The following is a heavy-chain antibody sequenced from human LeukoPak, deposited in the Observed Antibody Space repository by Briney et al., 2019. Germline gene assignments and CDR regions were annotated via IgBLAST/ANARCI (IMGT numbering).Heavy chain of an antibody. Sequence: SVKVSCKASGGTFSSYAISWVRQAPGQGLEWMGGIIPIFGTANYAQKFQGRVTITADESTSTAYMELSSLKSEDTAAYYCARVRYYYNSFEAFDIWGQGTMVTVSS. V-gene: IGHV1-69*13. D-gene: IGHD3-10*01. CDR2: IIPIFGTA. CDR3: ARVRYYYNSFEAFDI. CDR1: GGTFSSYA. J-gene: IGHJ3*02.